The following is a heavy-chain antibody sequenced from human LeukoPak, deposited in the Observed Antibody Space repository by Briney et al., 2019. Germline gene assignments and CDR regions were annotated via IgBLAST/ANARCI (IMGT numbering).Heavy chain of an antibody. J-gene: IGHJ3*02. CDR2: ISYDGSNK. Sequence: GGSLRLSCAASGFTFSSYGMHWVRQAPGKGLEWVAVISYDGSNKYYADSVKGRFTISRDNSKNTLYLQMNSLRAEDTAVYYCAKVHFPEYYYDSSGYPGVAFDIWGQGTMVTVSS. V-gene: IGHV3-30*18. D-gene: IGHD3-22*01. CDR1: GFTFSSYG. CDR3: AKVHFPEYYYDSSGYPGVAFDI.